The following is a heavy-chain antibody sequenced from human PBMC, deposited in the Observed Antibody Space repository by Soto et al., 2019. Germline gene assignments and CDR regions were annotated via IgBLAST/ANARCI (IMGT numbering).Heavy chain of an antibody. CDR3: ARGLATLPVFAFDI. CDR1: GFSLSTSGVG. D-gene: IGHD6-6*01. Sequence: QGTLKESGPTLVKPTQTLTLTCSFSGFSLSTSGVGVGWIRQSPGKAPEWLALIYWSGNEHYRPSLKSRLSITKDTAKNPVVLIMSDMDPVDTTTYYCARGLATLPVFAFDIWGQGTMVTVSS. CDR2: IYWSGNE. J-gene: IGHJ3*02. V-gene: IGHV2-5*01.